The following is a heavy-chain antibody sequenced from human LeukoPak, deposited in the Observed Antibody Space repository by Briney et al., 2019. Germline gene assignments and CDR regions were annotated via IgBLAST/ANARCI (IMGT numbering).Heavy chain of an antibody. CDR1: GFTFDDYA. Sequence: GGSLRLSCAASGFTFDDYAMHWVRQAPGRGLEWVSGISWNSGSIGYADSVKGRFTISRDNAKNSLYLQMNSLRAEDTAVYYCARDSSSRWNLFDYWGQGTLVTVFS. D-gene: IGHD6-13*01. V-gene: IGHV3-9*01. CDR2: ISWNSGSI. CDR3: ARDSSSRWNLFDY. J-gene: IGHJ4*02.